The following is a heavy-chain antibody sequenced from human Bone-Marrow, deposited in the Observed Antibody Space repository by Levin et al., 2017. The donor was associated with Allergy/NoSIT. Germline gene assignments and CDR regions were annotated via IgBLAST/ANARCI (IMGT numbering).Heavy chain of an antibody. V-gene: IGHV3-30-3*01. Sequence: GGSLRLSCAASGFTFSSYAMHWVRQAPGKGLEWVAVISSDGSNKYYGDSVKGRFTISRDNSKNTLYLQMNSLRAEDTAVYYCPRGVYGDSLEYWGQGTLLTVSS. CDR3: PRGVYGDSLEY. J-gene: IGHJ4*02. CDR2: ISSDGSNK. CDR1: GFTFSSYA. D-gene: IGHD2/OR15-2a*01.